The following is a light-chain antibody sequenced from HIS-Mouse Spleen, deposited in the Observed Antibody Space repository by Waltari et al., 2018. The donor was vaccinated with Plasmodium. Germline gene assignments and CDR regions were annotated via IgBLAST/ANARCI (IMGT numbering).Light chain of an antibody. V-gene: IGKV1-39*01. CDR2: AAS. CDR3: QQSHT. Sequence: DLQMTQSPSSLSASVGDRVTITSRASQSISSYLNWYQQKPGKAPKLLIYAASSLQSGVPSRFSGSGSGTDFTLTISSLQPEDFATYYCQQSHTFGQGTKLEIK. J-gene: IGKJ2*01. CDR1: QSISSY.